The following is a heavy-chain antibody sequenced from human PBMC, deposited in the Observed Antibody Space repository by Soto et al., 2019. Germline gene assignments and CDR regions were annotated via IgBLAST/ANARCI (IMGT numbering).Heavy chain of an antibody. CDR2: IYFSGST. J-gene: IGHJ6*02. CDR3: AREPSYGMDV. V-gene: IGHV4-59*01. Sequence: WTWIRQPPGKGLEWIGSIYFSGSTNYNPSLKGRVSISVDRAKSQFSLNLTSVTAADTAMYYCAREPSYGMDVWGQGTTVIVSS.